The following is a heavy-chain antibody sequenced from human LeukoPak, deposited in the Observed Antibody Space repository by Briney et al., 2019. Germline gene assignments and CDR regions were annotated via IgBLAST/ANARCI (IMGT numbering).Heavy chain of an antibody. CDR3: ARQTPPYCSGGSCYKLNYYGMDV. D-gene: IGHD2-15*01. V-gene: IGHV4-59*08. J-gene: IGHJ6*02. Sequence: SETLSLTCTVSGGSISSYYWSWIRQPPGKGLEWIGYIYYSGSTNHNPSLKSRVTISVDTSKNQFSLKLSSVTAADTAVYYCARQTPPYCSGGSCYKLNYYGMDVWGQGTTVTVSS. CDR1: GGSISSYY. CDR2: IYYSGST.